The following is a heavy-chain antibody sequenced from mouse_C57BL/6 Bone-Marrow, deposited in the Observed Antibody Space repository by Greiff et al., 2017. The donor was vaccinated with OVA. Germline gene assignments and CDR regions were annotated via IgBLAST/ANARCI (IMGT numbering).Heavy chain of an antibody. Sequence: QVQLQQPGAELVRPGTSVKLSCKASGYTFTSYWMHWVKQRPGQGLEWIGVIDPYDSYTNYNQKFKGKATLTVDTSSSTAYMQLSSLTSEDSAVYYCARSRQLRLWFAYWGQGTLVTVSA. CDR3: ARSRQLRLWFAY. D-gene: IGHD3-2*02. J-gene: IGHJ3*01. CDR2: IDPYDSYT. CDR1: GYTFTSYW. V-gene: IGHV1-59*01.